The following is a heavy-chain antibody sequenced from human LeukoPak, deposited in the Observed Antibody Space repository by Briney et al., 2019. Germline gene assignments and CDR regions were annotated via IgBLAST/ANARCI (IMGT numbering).Heavy chain of an antibody. D-gene: IGHD6-25*01. CDR1: GGSVSSTNW. V-gene: IGHV4-4*03. CDR2: VHLDGRT. Sequence: PPETLSLTCGVSGGSVSSTNWWTWIRQPPGKGLGWIGEVHLDGRTNFNPSLKSRLTMSVDLSENHVSLKLTSVTAADTAVYYCAREGGFYRPLDYSGQGTLVTVS. J-gene: IGHJ4*02. CDR3: AREGGFYRPLDY.